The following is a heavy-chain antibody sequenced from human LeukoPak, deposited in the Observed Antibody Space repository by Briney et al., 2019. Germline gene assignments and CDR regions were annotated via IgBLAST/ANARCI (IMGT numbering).Heavy chain of an antibody. J-gene: IGHJ6*02. Sequence: SETLSLTCTVSGGSISSSSYYWGWIRQPPGKGLEWIGSIYYSGSTYYNPSLKSRVTISVDTSKNQFSLKLSSVTAADTAVYYCARAPRGGSFYYYGMDVWGQGTTVTVSS. CDR1: GGSISSSSYY. CDR3: ARAPRGGSFYYYGMDV. CDR2: IYYSGST. D-gene: IGHD3-16*01. V-gene: IGHV4-39*07.